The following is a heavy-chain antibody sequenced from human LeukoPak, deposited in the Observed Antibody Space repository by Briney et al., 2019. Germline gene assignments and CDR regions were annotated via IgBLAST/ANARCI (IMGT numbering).Heavy chain of an antibody. Sequence: GGSLRLSCAASGFTFSSYSMNWVRQAPGKGLEWVSSISSSSSYIYYADSVKGRFTISRDNAKNSLYLQMNSLRAEDTAVYYCARGSDDILTGHYAFGMWGQGTMVTVSS. J-gene: IGHJ3*02. D-gene: IGHD3-9*01. CDR2: ISSSSSYI. CDR3: ARGSDDILTGHYAFGM. CDR1: GFTFSSYS. V-gene: IGHV3-21*01.